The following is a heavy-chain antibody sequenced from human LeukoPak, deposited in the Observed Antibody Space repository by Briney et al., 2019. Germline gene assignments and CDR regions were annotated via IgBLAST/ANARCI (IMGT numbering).Heavy chain of an antibody. D-gene: IGHD6-19*01. CDR1: DGSISSSSYY. Sequence: SETLSLTCTVSDGSISSSSYYWGWIRQPPGKGLEWIGSIYYSGSTYYNPSLKSRVTISVDTSKNQFSLNLSSVTAADTAVYYCARGTYSSGWYDYWGQGTLVTVSS. V-gene: IGHV4-39*01. J-gene: IGHJ4*02. CDR3: ARGTYSSGWYDY. CDR2: IYYSGST.